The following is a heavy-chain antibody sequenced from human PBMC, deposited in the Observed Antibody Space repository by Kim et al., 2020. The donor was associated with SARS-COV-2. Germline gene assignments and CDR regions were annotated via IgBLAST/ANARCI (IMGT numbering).Heavy chain of an antibody. CDR2: SNK. J-gene: IGHJ4*02. CDR3: IGSGSTFDY. Sequence: SNKYYADSVKGRFTISRDNSKNTLYLQMNSLRAEDTAVYYCIGSGSTFDYWGQGTLVTVSS. V-gene: IGHV3-30*02. D-gene: IGHD3-10*01.